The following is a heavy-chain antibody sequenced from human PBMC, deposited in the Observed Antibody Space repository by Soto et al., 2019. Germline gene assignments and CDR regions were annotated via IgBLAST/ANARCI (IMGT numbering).Heavy chain of an antibody. CDR1: GYTFTGYY. CDR3: ARGLGRYSSSRDDAFDI. D-gene: IGHD6-13*01. Sequence: ASVKVSCKASGYTFTGYYMHWVLQAPGQGLEWMGWINPNSGGTNYAQKFQGWVTMTRDTSISTAYMELSRLRSDDTAVYYCARGLGRYSSSRDDAFDIWGQGTMVTVSS. CDR2: INPNSGGT. V-gene: IGHV1-2*04. J-gene: IGHJ3*02.